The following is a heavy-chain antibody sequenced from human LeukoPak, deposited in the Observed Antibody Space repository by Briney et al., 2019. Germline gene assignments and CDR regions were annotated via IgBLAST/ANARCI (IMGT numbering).Heavy chain of an antibody. D-gene: IGHD3-10*01. CDR2: INAYNGDT. Sequence: ASVKVSCKASGYTFTSYGISWVRQAPGKGLEWMAWINAYNGDTNYAQKLQGRVTLTTDTSTSTAYMELRSLRSDDTAVYYCARDGSGVWFDYWGQGTLVTVSS. J-gene: IGHJ4*02. CDR3: ARDGSGVWFDY. V-gene: IGHV1-18*01. CDR1: GYTFTSYG.